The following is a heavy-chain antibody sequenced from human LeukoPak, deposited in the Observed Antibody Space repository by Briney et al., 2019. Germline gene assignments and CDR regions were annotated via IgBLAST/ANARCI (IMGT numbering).Heavy chain of an antibody. Sequence: GGSLRLSCAASGFTFSSYAMHWVRQAPGKGLEWVAVISYDGSNKYYADSVKGRFSISRDNSKNTLYLQMTSLRAEDTAVYYCAEGSGPTDYWGQGTLVTVSS. V-gene: IGHV3-30-3*01. CDR2: ISYDGSNK. CDR1: GFTFSSYA. J-gene: IGHJ4*02. D-gene: IGHD2-15*01. CDR3: AEGSGPTDY.